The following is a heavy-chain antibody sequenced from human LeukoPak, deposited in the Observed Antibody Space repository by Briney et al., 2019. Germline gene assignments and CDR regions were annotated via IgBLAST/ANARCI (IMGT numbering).Heavy chain of an antibody. CDR1: GDSVSSNSAA. D-gene: IGHD5-18*01. CDR2: TYYRSKWSS. J-gene: IGHJ4*02. CDR3: AGGVDTDLHY. V-gene: IGHV6-1*01. Sequence: SQTLSLTCAISGDSVSSNSAAWNWIRQSPSRGLEWLGRTYYRSKWSSNYAVSVKSRITIHPDTSKNQFSLQPNSVTPEDTAVYYCAGGVDTDLHYWGQGTLVTVSS.